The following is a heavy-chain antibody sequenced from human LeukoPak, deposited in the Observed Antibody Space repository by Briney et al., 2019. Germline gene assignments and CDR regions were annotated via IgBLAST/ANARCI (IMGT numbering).Heavy chain of an antibody. CDR1: GGSFNSDDYY. Sequence: SETLSLTCGVSGGSFNSDDYYWNWIRQPPGRGLEWIGYVYYDGNTNYNPSLRSRVTISMDTSKNQFSLKVNSVTAADTAVYFCASGPRNYYYSGSYHYWGQGTLVTVSS. J-gene: IGHJ4*02. V-gene: IGHV4-61*08. CDR3: ASGPRNYYYSGSYHY. CDR2: VYYDGNT. D-gene: IGHD3-10*01.